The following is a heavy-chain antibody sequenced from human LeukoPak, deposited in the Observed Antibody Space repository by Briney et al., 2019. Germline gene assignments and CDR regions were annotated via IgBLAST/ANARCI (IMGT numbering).Heavy chain of an antibody. V-gene: IGHV1-46*01. CDR2: INPSGGST. D-gene: IGHD2-2*02. Sequence: GASVKVSCKASGYTFTSYYMHWVRQAPGQGLEGMGIINPSGGSTSYAQKFQGRVTMTRDTSTSTVYMELSSLRSEDTAVYYCALFTDIVVVPAAIRVDAFDIWGQGTMVTVSS. CDR3: ALFTDIVVVPAAIRVDAFDI. CDR1: GYTFTSYY. J-gene: IGHJ3*02.